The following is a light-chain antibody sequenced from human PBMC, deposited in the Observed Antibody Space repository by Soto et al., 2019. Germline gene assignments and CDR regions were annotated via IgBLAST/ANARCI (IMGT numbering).Light chain of an antibody. CDR2: GAS. CDR1: QTVSRNY. CDR3: QQYAGLPRT. V-gene: IGKV3-20*01. J-gene: IGKJ1*01. Sequence: DIVLTQSGGTLSLSPGERATLSCRASQTVSRNYLAWYQQKPGQAPRLLIYGASSRATGIPDRFSGSGSGTDFTLTISRLEPEDFAVYYCQQYAGLPRTFGQGTNVDIK.